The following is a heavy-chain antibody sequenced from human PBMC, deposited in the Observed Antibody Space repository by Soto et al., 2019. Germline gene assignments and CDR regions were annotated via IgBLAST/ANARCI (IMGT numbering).Heavy chain of an antibody. D-gene: IGHD3-3*01. V-gene: IGHV3-30*14. CDR3: ARSSLRSSGAFDI. Sequence: GSLRLSCAASGFTFSRFSMHWVRQAPGKGLAWVAVISYDGSNTHYAESVKGRLTISRDNSKNTLYLQMNSLRAEDTAVYYCARSSLRSSGAFDIWGQGTMVTVSS. CDR2: ISYDGSNT. CDR1: GFTFSRFS. J-gene: IGHJ3*02.